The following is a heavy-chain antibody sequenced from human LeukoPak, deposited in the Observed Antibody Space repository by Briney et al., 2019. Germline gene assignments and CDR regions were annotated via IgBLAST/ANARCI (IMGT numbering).Heavy chain of an antibody. CDR2: MNPNSGNT. Sequence: GASVKVSCKASGYTFTSYEINWVRQATGQGLEWMGWMNPNSGNTGYAQNFQGRVTMTRNTSISTAYMELSSLRSEDTAVYYCARRYSSSWPEPIDYWGQGTLVTVSS. V-gene: IGHV1-8*01. CDR3: ARRYSSSWPEPIDY. CDR1: GYTFTSYE. D-gene: IGHD6-13*01. J-gene: IGHJ4*02.